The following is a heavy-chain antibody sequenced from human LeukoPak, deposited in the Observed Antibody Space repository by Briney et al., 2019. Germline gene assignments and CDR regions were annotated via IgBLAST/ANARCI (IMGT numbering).Heavy chain of an antibody. CDR2: ISNNVTTI. Sequence: GGSLRLSCAAWGFTLSSYEMKWVRQARGKGREGGSYISNNVTTIYYADSVNRRFTIPRDHAENSLYLQMNSLRAEDTATYYCARDQWLAYYYHVIHLWGQGTTVTVSS. D-gene: IGHD6-19*01. J-gene: IGHJ6*02. CDR3: ARDQWLAYYYHVIHL. V-gene: IGHV3-48*03. CDR1: GFTLSSYE.